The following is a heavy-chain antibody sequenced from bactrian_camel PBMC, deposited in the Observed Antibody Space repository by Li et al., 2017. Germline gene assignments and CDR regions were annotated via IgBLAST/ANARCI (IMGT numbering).Heavy chain of an antibody. D-gene: IGHD1*01. Sequence: VESGGGSVQAGGSLTLACTASGFRVEDDDMGWYRQIPDKEREAVAGIESDGSTSYANSVKGRFTISKDNAKNTLYLQMNSLKPEDTAVYYCAYIPHCAACSGGLCSPLMLQTYGQGTQVTVS. CDR1: GFRVEDDD. J-gene: IGHJ4*01. V-gene: IGHV3S55*01. CDR2: IESDGST.